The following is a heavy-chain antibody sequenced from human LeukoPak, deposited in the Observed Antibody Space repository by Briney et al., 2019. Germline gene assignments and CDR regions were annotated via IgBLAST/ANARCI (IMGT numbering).Heavy chain of an antibody. CDR1: GYTFTSYY. CDR3: ATPAYYSGSYSGAYYFDY. CDR2: INPSGGST. V-gene: IGHV1-46*01. D-gene: IGHD1-26*01. Sequence: AASVRVSCKASGYTFTSYYMHWVRQAPGQGLEWMGIINPSGGSTSYAQKFQGRVTMTRDTSTSTVYMELSSLRSEDTAVYYCATPAYYSGSYSGAYYFDYWGQGTLVTVSS. J-gene: IGHJ4*02.